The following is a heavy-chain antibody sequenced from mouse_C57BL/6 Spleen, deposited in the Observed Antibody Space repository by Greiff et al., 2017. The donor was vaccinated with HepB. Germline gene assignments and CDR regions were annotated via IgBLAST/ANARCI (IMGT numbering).Heavy chain of an antibody. V-gene: IGHV1-26*01. J-gene: IGHJ2*01. Sequence: EVKLQQSGPELVKPEASVKISCKASGYTFTDYYMNWVKQSHGKSLEWIGDINPNNGGTSYNQKFKGKATLTVDKSSSTAYMELRSLTSEVSAVYYCAFYYYGSSYNWGQGTTLTVSS. CDR2: INPNNGGT. CDR3: AFYYYGSSYN. CDR1: GYTFTDYY. D-gene: IGHD1-1*01.